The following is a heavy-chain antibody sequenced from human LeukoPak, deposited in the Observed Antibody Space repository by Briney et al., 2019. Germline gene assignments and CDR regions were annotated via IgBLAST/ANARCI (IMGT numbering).Heavy chain of an antibody. D-gene: IGHD3-9*01. CDR1: GFTLSTYA. CDR2: ISGSGGGT. V-gene: IGHV3-23*01. J-gene: IGHJ4*02. Sequence: GGSLRLSCVASGFTLSTYAMNWVGQAPGKGLEWVSSISGSGGGTYYADSVKGRFTISRDNSKDTLSLQMNSLRVEDTAVYYCARSTSSEYDIYHFDYWGQGTLVTVSS. CDR3: ARSTSSEYDIYHFDY.